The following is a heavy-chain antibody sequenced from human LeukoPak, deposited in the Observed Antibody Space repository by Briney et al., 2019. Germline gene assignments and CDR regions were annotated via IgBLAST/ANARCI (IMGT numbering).Heavy chain of an antibody. D-gene: IGHD6-13*01. Sequence: GGSLRLSCEASGLTFNNYVMTCVRQAPGKGLEWVSVVSGSGTYTYYADSLKGRFTISRDNSKNTLYLEMKSLRADDTAVYYCAKQVGSSWLFDSWGQGTLVTVSS. CDR3: AKQVGSSWLFDS. CDR1: GLTFNNYV. CDR2: VSGSGTYT. V-gene: IGHV3-23*01. J-gene: IGHJ5*01.